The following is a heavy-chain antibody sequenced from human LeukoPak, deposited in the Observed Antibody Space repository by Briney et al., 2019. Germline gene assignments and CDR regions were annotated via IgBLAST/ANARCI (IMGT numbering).Heavy chain of an antibody. Sequence: PSETLSLTCTVSGGSISSYYWSWIRQPPGKGLEWIGYIYYSGSTNYNPSLKSRVTISVDTSKNQFSLKLSSVTAADTAVYYCARVTRYYGSGSYYDDFDYWGQGTLVTVSS. D-gene: IGHD3-10*01. CDR3: ARVTRYYGSGSYYDDFDY. J-gene: IGHJ4*02. CDR1: GGSISSYY. CDR2: IYYSGST. V-gene: IGHV4-59*01.